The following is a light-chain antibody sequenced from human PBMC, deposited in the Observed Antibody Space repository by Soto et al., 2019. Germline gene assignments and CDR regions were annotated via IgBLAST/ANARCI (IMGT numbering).Light chain of an antibody. CDR1: TGGVTSGHY. Sequence: QAVVTQEPSLTVSPGGTVTLTCGSSTGGVTSGHYPYWFQQKPGQAPRTLIYDTSNKHSLTPARFSGSLLGGKAALTLSGPQPEDEAEYYCSLSDNDGWVFGGGTKLTVL. CDR2: DTS. CDR3: SLSDNDGWV. V-gene: IGLV7-46*01. J-gene: IGLJ3*02.